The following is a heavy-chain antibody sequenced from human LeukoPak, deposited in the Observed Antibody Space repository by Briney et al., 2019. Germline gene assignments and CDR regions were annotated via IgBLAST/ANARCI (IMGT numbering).Heavy chain of an antibody. CDR2: IWYDGSRR. CDR3: AKDSIGYYKPFDY. Sequence: GGSLRLSCAASGFTFNSYGMHWVRQAPGRGLEWVGMIWYDGSRRHSADSVRGRLTISRDNPRNTLYLQMSNLRAEDTAVYYCAKDSIGYYKPFDYWGQGSLVTVSS. J-gene: IGHJ4*02. V-gene: IGHV3-33*06. D-gene: IGHD3-22*01. CDR1: GFTFNSYG.